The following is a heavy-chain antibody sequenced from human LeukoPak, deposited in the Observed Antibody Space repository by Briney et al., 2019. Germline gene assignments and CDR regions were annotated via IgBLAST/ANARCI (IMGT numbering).Heavy chain of an antibody. D-gene: IGHD1-26*01. V-gene: IGHV4-34*01. CDR2: INHSGST. J-gene: IGHJ3*02. Sequence: SETLSLTCAVYGGSFSGYYWSWIRQPPGKGLEWIGEINHSGSTNYNPSLKSRVTISVDTSKNQFSLKLSSVTAADTAVYYCARLVGATRAFDIWGQGTMVTVSS. CDR3: ARLVGATRAFDI. CDR1: GGSFSGYY.